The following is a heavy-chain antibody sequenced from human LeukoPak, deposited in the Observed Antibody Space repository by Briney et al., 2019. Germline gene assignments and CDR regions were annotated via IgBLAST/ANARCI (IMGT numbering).Heavy chain of an antibody. D-gene: IGHD6-6*01. Sequence: GGSLRLSCAASGFTFSSYGMHWVRQAPGKGLEWVAVIWYDGSNKYYATSVKGRFTLSRDSSKNTLYLQMNSLRADDTAVYFCARVPYSSSSLSYFDYWGQGTLVTVSS. CDR1: GFTFSSYG. CDR3: ARVPYSSSSLSYFDY. V-gene: IGHV3-33*01. J-gene: IGHJ4*02. CDR2: IWYDGSNK.